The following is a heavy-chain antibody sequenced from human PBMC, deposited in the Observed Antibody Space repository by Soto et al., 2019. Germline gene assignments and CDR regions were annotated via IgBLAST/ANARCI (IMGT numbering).Heavy chain of an antibody. CDR3: ARVTIFGVVIIGAIGY. CDR1: GYTFTSYG. D-gene: IGHD3-3*01. V-gene: IGHV1-18*01. J-gene: IGHJ4*02. CDR2: ISAYNGNT. Sequence: GASVKVSCKASGYTFTSYGISWVRQAPGRGLEWMGWISAYNGNTNCAQKLQGRVTMTTDTSTSTAYMELRSLRSDDTAVYYCARVTIFGVVIIGAIGYWGQGTLVTVSS.